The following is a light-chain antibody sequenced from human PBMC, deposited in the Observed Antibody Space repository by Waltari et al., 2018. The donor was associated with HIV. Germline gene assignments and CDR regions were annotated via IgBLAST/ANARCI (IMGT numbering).Light chain of an antibody. V-gene: IGLV1-40*01. Sequence: QSVLTQPPSVSGAPGQRVTISCTGSSSNIGAGYDVHWYQQLPGTAPKLLIYGNSNRPSGVPDRFSGSKSGTSASLVITGLRSEDEAEYHCAAWDDSLDGPVVFGGGTKLTVL. CDR3: AAWDDSLDGPVV. CDR1: SSNIGAGYD. J-gene: IGLJ2*01. CDR2: GNS.